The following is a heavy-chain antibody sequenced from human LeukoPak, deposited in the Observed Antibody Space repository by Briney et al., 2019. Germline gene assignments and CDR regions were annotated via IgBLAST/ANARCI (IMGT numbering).Heavy chain of an antibody. V-gene: IGHV1-18*01. CDR1: GYTLTELS. CDR2: ISAYNGNT. CDR3: ARSQVYYYYYMDV. Sequence: ASVKVSCKVSGYTLTELSMHWVRQAPGQGLEWMGWISAYNGNTNYAQKLQGRVTMTTDTSTSTAYMELRSLRSDDTAVYYCARSQVYYYYYMDVWGKGTTVTVSS. J-gene: IGHJ6*03.